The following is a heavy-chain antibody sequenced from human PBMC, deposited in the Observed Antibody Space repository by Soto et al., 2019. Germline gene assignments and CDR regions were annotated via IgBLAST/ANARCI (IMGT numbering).Heavy chain of an antibody. CDR3: ARFRYYDNRQLFDS. Sequence: SETLSLTCTVSGGTVSGGSYYWTWIRHPPGKGLEWIGHIYYTGSTNYNPSLKSRVTISVDTSHNQFSLKLSSVTPADTAVYFCARFRYYDNRQLFDSRSQGTLVTVSS. V-gene: IGHV4-61*01. D-gene: IGHD3-22*01. J-gene: IGHJ4*02. CDR1: GGTVSGGSYY. CDR2: IYYTGST.